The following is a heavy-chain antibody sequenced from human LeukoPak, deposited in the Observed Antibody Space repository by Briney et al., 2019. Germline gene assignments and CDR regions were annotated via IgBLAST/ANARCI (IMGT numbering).Heavy chain of an antibody. CDR1: GYTFTSYG. J-gene: IGHJ4*02. CDR3: ARARYYYDSNGYFNFDY. CDR2: ISAYNGNT. D-gene: IGHD3-22*01. Sequence: ASVKVSCKASGYTFTSYGISWVRQAPGQGLEWMGWISAYNGNTNYAQKVQGRVTMTTDTSTSTAYMELRSLGSDDTAVYYCARARYYYDSNGYFNFDYWGQGTLVTVSS. V-gene: IGHV1-18*01.